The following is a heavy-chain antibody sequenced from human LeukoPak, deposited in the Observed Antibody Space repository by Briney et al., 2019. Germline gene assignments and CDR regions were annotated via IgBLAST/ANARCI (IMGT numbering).Heavy chain of an antibody. V-gene: IGHV3-23*01. Sequence: GGSLRLSCAASGLTFTNYAMSWVRQAPGKGLEWVSIVGGGGDNTFYADSVKGRFIISRDNSKKTLYLQMNSLRVEDTAVYYCAKDTGVVVALDSWGQGTQVTVSS. J-gene: IGHJ4*02. CDR1: GLTFTNYA. CDR3: AKDTGVVVALDS. CDR2: VGGGGDNT. D-gene: IGHD2-15*01.